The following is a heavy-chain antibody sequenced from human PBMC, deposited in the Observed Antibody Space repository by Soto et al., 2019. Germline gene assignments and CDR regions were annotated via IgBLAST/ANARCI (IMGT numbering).Heavy chain of an antibody. CDR1: GGSISSGGYY. J-gene: IGHJ5*02. Sequence: PSETLSLTCVVSGGSISSGGYYWSWIRQHPGKGLEWIGSIYYSGSTYYNPSLKSRVTISVDTSKNQFSLKLSSVTAADTAVYYCARGAAAGGNWFDPWGQGTLVTVSS. CDR3: ARGAAAGGNWFDP. D-gene: IGHD6-13*01. CDR2: IYYSGST. V-gene: IGHV4-39*01.